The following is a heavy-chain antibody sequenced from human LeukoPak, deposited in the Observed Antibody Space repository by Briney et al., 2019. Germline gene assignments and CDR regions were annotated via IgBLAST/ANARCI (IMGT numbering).Heavy chain of an antibody. D-gene: IGHD1-26*01. Sequence: SETLSLTCTVSGGSISSSSYYWGWIRQPPGKGLEWIGSMYYSGAAYFNPSLKSRVTISVDTSKNQFSLKLISVTAADTAVYYCARYIGGSGTYYFDYWGQVTLVTVSS. J-gene: IGHJ4*02. V-gene: IGHV4-39*01. CDR3: ARYIGGSGTYYFDY. CDR1: GGSISSSSYY. CDR2: MYYSGAA.